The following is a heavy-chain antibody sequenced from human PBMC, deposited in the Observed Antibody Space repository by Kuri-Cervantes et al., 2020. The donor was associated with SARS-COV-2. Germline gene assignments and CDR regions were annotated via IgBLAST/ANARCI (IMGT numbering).Heavy chain of an antibody. J-gene: IGHJ6*02. CDR3: ARDLGDILTGYYNGGYYYYGMDV. V-gene: IGHV3-33*08. CDR1: GFTYSSYS. Sequence: GESLKISCAASGFTYSSYSMNWVRQAPGKGLEWVAVIWYDGSNKYYADSVKGRFTTSRDNSKNTLYLQMNSLRAEDTAVYYCARDLGDILTGYYNGGYYYYGMDVWGQGTTVTVSS. D-gene: IGHD3-9*01. CDR2: IWYDGSNK.